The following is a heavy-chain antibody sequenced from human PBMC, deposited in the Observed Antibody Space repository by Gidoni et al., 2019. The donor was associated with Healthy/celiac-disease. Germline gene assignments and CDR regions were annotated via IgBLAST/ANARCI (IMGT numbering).Heavy chain of an antibody. J-gene: IGHJ6*02. D-gene: IGHD2-2*01. CDR3: ARDGYQPTHGMDV. V-gene: IGHV3-30*03. CDR1: GFTFSSYG. Sequence: QVQLVESGGGVVQPGRSLRLSCAASGFTFSSYGMHWVRQAPGKGLEWVAVISYDGSNKYYADSVKGRFTISRDNSKNTLYLQMNSLRAEDTAVYYCARDGYQPTHGMDVWGQGTTVTVSS. CDR2: ISYDGSNK.